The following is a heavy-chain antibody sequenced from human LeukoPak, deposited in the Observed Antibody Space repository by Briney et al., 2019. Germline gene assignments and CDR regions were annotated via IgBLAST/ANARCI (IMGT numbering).Heavy chain of an antibody. D-gene: IGHD1-1*01. CDR2: IYYSGST. Sequence: SETLSLTCTVSGGSISSSSYYWGWIRQPPGKGLEWIGSIYYSGSTYYNPSLKSRVTISVDTSKNQFPLKLSSVTAADTAVYYCARRTYLPNCLFDPWGQGTLVTVSS. CDR3: ARRTYLPNCLFDP. V-gene: IGHV4-39*01. J-gene: IGHJ5*02. CDR1: GGSISSSSYY.